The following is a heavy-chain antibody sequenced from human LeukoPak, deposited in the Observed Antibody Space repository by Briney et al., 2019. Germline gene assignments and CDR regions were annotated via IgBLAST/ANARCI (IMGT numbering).Heavy chain of an antibody. CDR2: IYSDSST. CDR3: AELGITMIGGV. V-gene: IGHV3-66*01. CDR1: GFSVSSNY. J-gene: IGHJ6*04. D-gene: IGHD3-10*02. Sequence: GGSLRLSCAASGFSVSSNYLTWLRQAPGKGLECVSVIYSDSSTYYADSVKGRFTFPGDNAKNSLYLQMNSLRAEDTAVYYCAELGITMIGGVWGKGTTVTISS.